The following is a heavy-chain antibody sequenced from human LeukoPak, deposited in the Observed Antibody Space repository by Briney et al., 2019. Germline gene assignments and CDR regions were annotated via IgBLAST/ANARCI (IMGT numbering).Heavy chain of an antibody. CDR2: ISYDGSDK. V-gene: IGHV3-30*18. Sequence: PGGSLRLSCAASGFIFSNYGMHWVRQAPGKGLEWVAVISYDGSDKYYADSVKGRFTISRDNSKNTLYLQMNSLRAEDTAVYYCAKGHTGGIWGQGTMVTVSS. CDR1: GFIFSNYG. J-gene: IGHJ3*02. CDR3: AKGHTGGI.